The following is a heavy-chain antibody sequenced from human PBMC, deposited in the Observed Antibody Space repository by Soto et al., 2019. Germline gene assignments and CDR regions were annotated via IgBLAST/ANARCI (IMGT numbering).Heavy chain of an antibody. D-gene: IGHD3-16*02. CDR1: GYSFTSYW. CDR2: IDPSDSYT. J-gene: IGHJ6*02. CDR3: ARLLYDYVWGSYRVGRSYYYYGMDV. V-gene: IGHV5-10-1*01. Sequence: PGESLKISCKGSGYSFTSYWISWVRQMPGKGLEWMGRIDPSDSYTNYSPSFQGHVTISADKSISTAYLQWSSLKASDTAMYYCARLLYDYVWGSYRVGRSYYYYGMDVWGQGTTVTVSS.